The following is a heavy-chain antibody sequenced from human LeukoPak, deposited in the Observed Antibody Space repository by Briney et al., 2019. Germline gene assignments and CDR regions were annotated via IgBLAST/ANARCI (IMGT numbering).Heavy chain of an antibody. CDR1: GFTFSSYA. D-gene: IGHD3-10*01. CDR2: ISGSGGST. V-gene: IGHV3-23*01. Sequence: GGSLRLSCAASGFTFSSYAMSWVRQAPGKGLEWVSAISGSGGSTYYADSVKGRFTISRDNSKNTLYLQMNSLRAEDTAVYYCAKGDSYGSGRYFYYYYYYYMDVWGKGTTVTVSS. J-gene: IGHJ6*03. CDR3: AKGDSYGSGRYFYYYYYYYMDV.